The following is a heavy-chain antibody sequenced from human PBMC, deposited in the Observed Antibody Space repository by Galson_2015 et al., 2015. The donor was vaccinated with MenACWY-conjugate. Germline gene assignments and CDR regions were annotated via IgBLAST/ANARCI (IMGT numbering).Heavy chain of an antibody. CDR3: ARGVDGMGV. CDR2: SNTYNSHT. CDR1: GYTFIDYP. Sequence: SVKVSCKASGYTFIDYPFTWVRQAPGQGLEWMGWSNTYNSHTNYAPKFQGRVSMTTDTSTTTAHMELRSLGSDDTAVYYCARGVDGMGVWGQGTTVTVSS. D-gene: IGHD2-2*01. V-gene: IGHV1-18*01. J-gene: IGHJ6*02.